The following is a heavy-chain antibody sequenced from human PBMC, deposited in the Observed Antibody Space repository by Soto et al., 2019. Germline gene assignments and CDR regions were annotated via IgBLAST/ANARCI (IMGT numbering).Heavy chain of an antibody. CDR1: GFPFSSYI. D-gene: IGHD6-13*01. CDR3: ARAFGSSWLGALYYYYGMDG. V-gene: IGHV3-48*02. J-gene: IGHJ6*02. Sequence: PGGSLILSCASSGFPFSSYIMNLVRPAPGKGLEWVSYISSSSSTIYYADSVKGRFTISRDNAKNSLYLQMNSLRDEDTAVYYCARAFGSSWLGALYYYYGMDGWGQGNTVTFS. CDR2: ISSSSSTI.